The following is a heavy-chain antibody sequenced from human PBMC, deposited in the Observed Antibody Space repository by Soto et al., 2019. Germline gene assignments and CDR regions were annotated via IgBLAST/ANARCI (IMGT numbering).Heavy chain of an antibody. CDR3: ARGAYHIVTGCYGPFDY. J-gene: IGHJ4*02. CDR2: INHTGST. CDR1: GGSFSSSF. Sequence: SETLSLTCAVYGGSFSSSFWSWIRQPPGKGLEWIGEINHTGSTKYNPSLKSRATISVDTSKNQFSLHLASVSAADSAVYYCARGAYHIVTGCYGPFDYWGQGTLVTVSS. V-gene: IGHV4-34*01. D-gene: IGHD3-9*01.